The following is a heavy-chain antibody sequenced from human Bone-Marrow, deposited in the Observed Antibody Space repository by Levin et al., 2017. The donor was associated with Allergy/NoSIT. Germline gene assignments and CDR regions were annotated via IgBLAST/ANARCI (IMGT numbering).Heavy chain of an antibody. D-gene: IGHD3-3*01. CDR2: IYYSGST. CDR1: GGSISSGDYY. Sequence: SETLSLTCTVSGGSISSGDYYWSWIRQPPGKGLEWIGYIYYSGSTYYNPSLKSRVTISVDTSKNQFSLKLSSVTAADTAVYYCARAHYDFWSGYSNWFDPWGQGTLVTVSS. CDR3: ARAHYDFWSGYSNWFDP. V-gene: IGHV4-30-4*01. J-gene: IGHJ5*02.